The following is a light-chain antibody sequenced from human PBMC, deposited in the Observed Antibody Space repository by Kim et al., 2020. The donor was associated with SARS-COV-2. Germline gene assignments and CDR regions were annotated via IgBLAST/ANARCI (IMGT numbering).Light chain of an antibody. CDR1: SIRSYY. Sequence: AREQTARYKGQEDSIRSYYASGYQHKPGQAPVLVIYGKNNWPSGIPDRFSGSSSGNTASLTITGAQAEDEADYYCNSRDSSGNHLVFGGGTQLTVL. J-gene: IGLJ2*01. CDR3: NSRDSSGNHLV. V-gene: IGLV3-19*01. CDR2: GKN.